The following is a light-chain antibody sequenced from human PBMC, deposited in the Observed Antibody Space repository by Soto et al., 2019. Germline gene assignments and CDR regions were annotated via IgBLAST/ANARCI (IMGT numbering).Light chain of an antibody. CDR1: QSVSNSF. CDR2: GAS. Sequence: EIVLTQSPGTLSLSPGERATLSCRASQSVSNSFLAWYQQKPGQAPRVLIYGASSRATGIPDRFSGSGSGTDFTHTISRLEPEDFAVYYCQQYGSSPYTFGQGTKLEIK. J-gene: IGKJ2*01. V-gene: IGKV3-20*01. CDR3: QQYGSSPYT.